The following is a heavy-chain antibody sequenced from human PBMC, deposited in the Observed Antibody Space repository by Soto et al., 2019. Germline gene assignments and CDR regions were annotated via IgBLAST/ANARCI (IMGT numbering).Heavy chain of an antibody. D-gene: IGHD5-18*01. CDR3: ARGGYSYGYFVPFDP. CDR2: IYTSGST. J-gene: IGHJ5*02. CDR1: GGSISSYY. V-gene: IGHV4-4*07. Sequence: QVQLQESGPGLVKPSETLSLTCTVSGGSISSYYWSWIRQPAGKGLEWIGRIYTSGSTNYNPSLKSRVTMSVDTSKNQFSLKLSSVTAAYTAVYYCARGGYSYGYFVPFDPWGQGTLVTVSS.